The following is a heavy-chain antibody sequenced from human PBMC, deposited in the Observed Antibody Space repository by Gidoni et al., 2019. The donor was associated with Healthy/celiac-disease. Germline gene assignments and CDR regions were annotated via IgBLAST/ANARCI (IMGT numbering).Heavy chain of an antibody. V-gene: IGHV3-30*04. CDR1: GFTFSSYA. CDR3: AREGRGALFDY. CDR2: ISYDGSNK. J-gene: IGHJ4*02. D-gene: IGHD1-26*01. Sequence: QVQLVESGGGVVQPGRSLRLSCAASGFTFSSYAMHWVRQAPGKGLEWVAVISYDGSNKYYADSVKGRFTISRDNSKNTLYLQMNSLRAEDTAVYYCAREGRGALFDYWGQGTLVTVSS.